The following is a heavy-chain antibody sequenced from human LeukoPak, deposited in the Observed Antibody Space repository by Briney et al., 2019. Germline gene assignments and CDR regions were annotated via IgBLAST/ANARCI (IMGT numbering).Heavy chain of an antibody. CDR2: IILKSGAT. Sequence: GASVKVSCKASGGTFSSYAISWVRQAPGQGLEWMGWIILKSGATNYAQKFRDRVTVSRDTSTVYLDLSSLTSDDTAVYYCTRDLRSGRVTYGQDSWGQGTLVTVSS. CDR3: TRDLRSGRVTYGQDS. CDR1: GGTFSSYA. D-gene: IGHD3-10*01. J-gene: IGHJ4*02. V-gene: IGHV1-2*02.